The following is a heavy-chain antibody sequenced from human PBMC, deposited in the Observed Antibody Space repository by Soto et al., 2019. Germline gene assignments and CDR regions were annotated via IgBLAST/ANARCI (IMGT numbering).Heavy chain of an antibody. CDR3: ARGPGYYFDY. D-gene: IGHD6-25*01. CDR2: ISGSSSYI. CDR1: GFNFSRYT. V-gene: IGHV3-21*01. Sequence: GGSLRLSCAASGFNFSRYTMIWVRQAPGKGLEWVSSISGSSSYIYYADSVKGRFTTSRDNAKNSLYLQMNSLRAEDTALYYCARGPGYYFDYWGQGTLVTVSS. J-gene: IGHJ4*02.